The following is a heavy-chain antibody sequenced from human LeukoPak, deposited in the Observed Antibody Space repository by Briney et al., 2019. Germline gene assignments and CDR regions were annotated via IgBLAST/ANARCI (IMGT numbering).Heavy chain of an antibody. J-gene: IGHJ3*02. Sequence: GGSLRLSCAASGLTFSSYSMNWVRQAPGKGLEWVSAISGSGGSTYYADSVKGRFTISRDNSKNTLYLQMNSLRAEDTAVYYCAKDPPFSFGNPGAFDIWGQGTMVTVSS. D-gene: IGHD3-10*01. V-gene: IGHV3-23*01. CDR1: GLTFSSYS. CDR3: AKDPPFSFGNPGAFDI. CDR2: ISGSGGST.